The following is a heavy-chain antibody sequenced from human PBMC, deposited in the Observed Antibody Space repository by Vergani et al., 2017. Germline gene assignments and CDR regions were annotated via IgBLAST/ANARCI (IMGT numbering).Heavy chain of an antibody. J-gene: IGHJ4*02. V-gene: IGHV3-30-3*01. CDR2: ISYDGSNK. D-gene: IGHD3-3*01. CDR1: GFTFSSYA. Sequence: QVQLVESGGGVVQPGRSLRLSCAASGFTFSSYAMHWVRQAPGKGLEGVAVISYDGSNKYYADSVKGRFTISRDNSKNTLYLQMNSLRAEDTAVYYCARDWTRMRDDYDFWSGVDYWGQGTLVTVSS. CDR3: ARDWTRMRDDYDFWSGVDY.